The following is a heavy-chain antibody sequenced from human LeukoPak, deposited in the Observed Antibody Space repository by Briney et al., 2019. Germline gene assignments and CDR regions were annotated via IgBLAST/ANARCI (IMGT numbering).Heavy chain of an antibody. CDR2: INPSGGST. Sequence: GASVKVSCKASGYTFTSYYMHWVRQAPGQGLEWMGIINPSGGSTSYAQKFQGRVTMTRDTSTSTVYMELSSLRSEDTAVYYCARDAGRGSDLSDAFDIWGQGTMVTVSS. D-gene: IGHD3-10*01. V-gene: IGHV1-46*01. CDR1: GYTFTSYY. J-gene: IGHJ3*02. CDR3: ARDAGRGSDLSDAFDI.